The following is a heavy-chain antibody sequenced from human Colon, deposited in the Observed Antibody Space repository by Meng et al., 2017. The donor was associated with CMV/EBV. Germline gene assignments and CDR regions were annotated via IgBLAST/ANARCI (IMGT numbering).Heavy chain of an antibody. CDR1: GFSFDSYS. J-gene: IGHJ6*02. Sequence: GGSLRLSCVASGFSFDSYSMNWVRQAPGKGLEWVSHISTFNSHTYYADSVKGRFTISRDDVKKSVHLLMSSLRAEDTAVYYCVRDRGASCTNGVCSYSGMDVWAKGPRSPSP. D-gene: IGHD2-8*01. CDR2: ISTFNSHT. V-gene: IGHV3-21*01. CDR3: VRDRGASCTNGVCSYSGMDV.